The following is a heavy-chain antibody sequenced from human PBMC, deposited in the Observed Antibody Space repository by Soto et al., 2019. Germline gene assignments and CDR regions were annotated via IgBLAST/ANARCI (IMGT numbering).Heavy chain of an antibody. Sequence: PGGSLRLSCAASGFTFSSYAMSWVRQAPGKGLEWVSAISGSGGSTYYADSVKGRFTISRDNSKNTLYLQMNSLRAEDTAVYYCAKVGSSSSGRWVNYYYGMDVWGQGTTVTVSS. V-gene: IGHV3-23*01. D-gene: IGHD6-6*01. CDR1: GFTFSSYA. J-gene: IGHJ6*02. CDR3: AKVGSSSSGRWVNYYYGMDV. CDR2: ISGSGGST.